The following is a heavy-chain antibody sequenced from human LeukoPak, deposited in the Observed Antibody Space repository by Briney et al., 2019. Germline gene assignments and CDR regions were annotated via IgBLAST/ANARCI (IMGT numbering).Heavy chain of an antibody. J-gene: IGHJ4*02. Sequence: PGGSLRLSCAASGFTFSSYWMHWVRQAPGKGLVWVSRISSDESRTNYADSVKGRFTISRDNAKNTVYLQMNSLRAEDTAVYYCARVRAVAGTEVLYYFDYWGQGTLVTVSP. CDR1: GFTFSSYW. CDR3: ARVRAVAGTEVLYYFDY. V-gene: IGHV3-74*01. CDR2: ISSDESRT. D-gene: IGHD6-19*01.